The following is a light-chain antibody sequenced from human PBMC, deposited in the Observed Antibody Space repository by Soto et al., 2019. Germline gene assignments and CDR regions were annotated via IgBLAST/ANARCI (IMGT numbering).Light chain of an antibody. CDR2: GNS. J-gene: IGLJ2*01. Sequence: QSVLTQPPSVSGAPGQRVTISCTGISSNIGAGYDVHWYQQLPGTAPKLLIYGNSNRPSGVPDRFSGSKSGTSASLAITGLQAEDEADYYCQSYDSSLSAPVVFGGGTKVTVL. CDR3: QSYDSSLSAPVV. CDR1: SSNIGAGYD. V-gene: IGLV1-40*01.